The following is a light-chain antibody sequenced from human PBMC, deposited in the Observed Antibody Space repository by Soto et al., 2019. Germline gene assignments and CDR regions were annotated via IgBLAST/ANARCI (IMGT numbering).Light chain of an antibody. Sequence: QSALTQPASVSGSPGQSIAISCTGTRSDVGAYGYVSWYQQHPGKAPKLMLFEVSMRPSGVSNRFSGSKSGNTASLTISGLQADDEADYYCSSYTTGNTVVFGGGTTLTVL. CDR1: RSDVGAYGY. J-gene: IGLJ3*02. CDR2: EVS. CDR3: SSYTTGNTVV. V-gene: IGLV2-14*01.